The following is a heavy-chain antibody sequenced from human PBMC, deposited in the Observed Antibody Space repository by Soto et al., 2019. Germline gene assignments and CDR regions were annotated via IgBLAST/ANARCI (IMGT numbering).Heavy chain of an antibody. D-gene: IGHD6-19*01. CDR2: ISGSGSAT. Sequence: EVQLLESGGDLVQPGGSLRLSCEASGFTFNSYAMNWVRQTPGKRLEWVSGISGSGSATFYADSVKDRFTISRDNSKNTLYLQMNNLRTEDTALYYCTKDTYGAVAGTYRFGPRAQGTLVTVSS. CDR3: TKDTYGAVAGTYRFGP. J-gene: IGHJ5*02. CDR1: GFTFNSYA. V-gene: IGHV3-23*01.